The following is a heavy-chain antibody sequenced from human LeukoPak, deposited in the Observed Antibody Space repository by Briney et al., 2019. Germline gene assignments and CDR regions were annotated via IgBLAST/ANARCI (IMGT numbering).Heavy chain of an antibody. CDR2: IIPIFGTA. CDR1: GGTFSSYA. Sequence: SVKVSCKASGGTFSSYAISWVRQTPGQGLEWMGGIIPIFGTANYAQKFQGRVTITAEESTSTAYMELSSLRSEDTAVYCCIRKFYFDYWGQGTLVTVSS. J-gene: IGHJ4*02. V-gene: IGHV1-69*13. D-gene: IGHD1-14*01. CDR3: IRKFYFDY.